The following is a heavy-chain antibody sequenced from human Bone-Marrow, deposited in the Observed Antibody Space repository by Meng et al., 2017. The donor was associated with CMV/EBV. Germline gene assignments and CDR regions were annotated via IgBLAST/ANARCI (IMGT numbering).Heavy chain of an antibody. Sequence: GESLKISCAASGFTFSNYGMHWVRQAPGKGLEWVAVIWYDGSNKYYADSVKGRFTISRDNSQNTVYLQMNSLRAEDTAVYYCAKRGIFGGYIMDVWGRGTTVTVSS. J-gene: IGHJ6*02. CDR3: AKRGIFGGYIMDV. CDR2: IWYDGSNK. D-gene: IGHD3-3*01. V-gene: IGHV3-33*06. CDR1: GFTFSNYG.